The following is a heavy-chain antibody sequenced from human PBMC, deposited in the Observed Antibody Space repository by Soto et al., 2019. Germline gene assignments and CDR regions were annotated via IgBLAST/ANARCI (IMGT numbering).Heavy chain of an antibody. CDR2: TYYRSKWYN. J-gene: IGHJ6*03. CDR1: GDSVSSNSAA. Sequence: PSQTLSLTCAISGDSVSSNSAAWNWIRQSPSRGLEWLGRTYYRSKWYNDYAVSVKSRITINPDTSKNQFSLQLNSVTPEDTAVYYCVRGDTAMAAYYYYHYYMAVWGKGTTVTVSS. CDR3: VRGDTAMAAYYYYHYYMAV. V-gene: IGHV6-1*01. D-gene: IGHD5-18*01.